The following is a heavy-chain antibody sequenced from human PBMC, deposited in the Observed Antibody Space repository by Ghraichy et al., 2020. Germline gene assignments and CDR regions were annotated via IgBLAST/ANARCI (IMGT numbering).Heavy chain of an antibody. CDR2: IYSGGRT. J-gene: IGHJ4*02. V-gene: IGHV3-66*01. CDR1: GFTVSSDY. D-gene: IGHD3-22*01. Sequence: GGSLRLSCAASGFTVSSDYMSWVRQAPGKGLEWVSVIYSGGRTYYADSVKGRFTISRDNSKNTLYLQMNSLRAEDTAVYYCARGLSAYSSYYFDYWGQGTLVTVSS. CDR3: ARGLSAYSSYYFDY.